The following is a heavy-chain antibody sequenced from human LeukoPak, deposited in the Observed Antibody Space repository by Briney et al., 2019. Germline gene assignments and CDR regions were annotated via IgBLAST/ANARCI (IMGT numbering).Heavy chain of an antibody. V-gene: IGHV5-51*01. Sequence: GESLKISCKGSGYSFTSYWIGWVRQIPGKGLEWMGIIYPGDSDTRYSPSFQGQVTISADKSISTAYLQWSSLKASDTAMYYCARIPGYSSGWPDYNWFDPWGQGTLVTVSS. CDR2: IYPGDSDT. D-gene: IGHD6-19*01. CDR1: GYSFTSYW. J-gene: IGHJ5*02. CDR3: ARIPGYSSGWPDYNWFDP.